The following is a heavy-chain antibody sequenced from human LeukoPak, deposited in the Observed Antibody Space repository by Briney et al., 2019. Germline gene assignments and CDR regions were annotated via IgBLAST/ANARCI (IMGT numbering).Heavy chain of an antibody. CDR2: ITSSGANT. CDR1: GFTFSSSA. CDR3: AKRLESGADYYDH. V-gene: IGHV3-23*01. J-gene: IGHJ4*02. D-gene: IGHD3-10*01. Sequence: GGSLRLSCAASGFTFSSSAMSWVRQAPGKGLEWVSAITSSGANTFYADSVRGRFTISRDNSKNTLYPQMNSLRADDTAVYYCAKRLESGADYYDHWGQGTLVTVSS.